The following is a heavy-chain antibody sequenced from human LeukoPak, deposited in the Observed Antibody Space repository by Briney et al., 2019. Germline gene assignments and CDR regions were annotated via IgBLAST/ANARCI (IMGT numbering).Heavy chain of an antibody. V-gene: IGHV1-2*02. D-gene: IGHD3-22*01. CDR3: ARGIHPGKLYYDSSRYDY. Sequence: ASVKVSCKASGNTFTGYYMHWVRQAPGQGLEWMGWINPNSGGTNYAQKFQGRVTMTRDTSISTAYMELSRLRSDDTAVYYCARGIHPGKLYYDSSRYDYWGQGTLVTVSS. CDR1: GNTFTGYY. CDR2: INPNSGGT. J-gene: IGHJ4*02.